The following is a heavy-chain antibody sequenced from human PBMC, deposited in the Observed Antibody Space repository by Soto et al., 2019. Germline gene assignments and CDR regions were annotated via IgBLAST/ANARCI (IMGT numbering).Heavy chain of an antibody. CDR2: IDSFGTGT. CDR3: TTVFEY. CDR1: GITSANYW. Sequence: PGRSMRLPCAATGITSANYWMPWVSQIPGEGLVCVARIDSFGTGTSYSDSVRGRFIISRDNAQYTLYLQMNSLRDEHPAVYYCTTVFEYWRKGT. D-gene: IGHD3-3*01. V-gene: IGHV3-74*01. J-gene: IGHJ1*01.